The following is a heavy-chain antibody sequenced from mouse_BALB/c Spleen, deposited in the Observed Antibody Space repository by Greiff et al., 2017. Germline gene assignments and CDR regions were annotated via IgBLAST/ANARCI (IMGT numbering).Heavy chain of an antibody. V-gene: IGHV2-2*02. CDR2: IWSGGST. D-gene: IGHD1-1*01. J-gene: IGHJ4*01. CDR3: ARKFDYGSKDYAMDY. Sequence: QVQLKESGPGLVQPSQSLSITCTVSGFSLTSYGVHWVRQSPGKGLEWLGVIWSGGSTDYNAAFISRLSISKDNSKSQVFFKMNSLQANDTAIYYCARKFDYGSKDYAMDYWGQGTSVTVSS. CDR1: GFSLTSYG.